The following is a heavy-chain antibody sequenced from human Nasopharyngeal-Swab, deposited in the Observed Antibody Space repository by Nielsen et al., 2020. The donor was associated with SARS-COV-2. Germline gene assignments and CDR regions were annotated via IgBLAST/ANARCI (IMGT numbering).Heavy chain of an antibody. Sequence: GGSLRLSCAASGFTFSNYAMSWVRRVPGKGPEWVSIIRVSGSSVNSREYADSVKGRFSISRDDSKNTLYLQMNNLRPEDTALYYCVSTGDYFDLWGQGTLVTVSS. V-gene: IGHV3-23*05. CDR3: VSTGDYFDL. CDR2: IRVSGSSVNSR. D-gene: IGHD7-27*01. J-gene: IGHJ4*01. CDR1: GFTFSNYA.